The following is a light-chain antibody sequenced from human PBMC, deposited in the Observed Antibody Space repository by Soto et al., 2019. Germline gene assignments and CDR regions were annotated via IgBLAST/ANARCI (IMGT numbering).Light chain of an antibody. CDR3: QQYGSSPWT. CDR2: GAS. CDR1: QSISNN. J-gene: IGKJ1*01. V-gene: IGKV3-20*01. Sequence: EVVMTQSPATLSVSPGERATLSCRASQSISNNLAWYQQKPGQAPRLLIYGASYRAAGIPDRFSGSGSGTDFTLTISRLEPEDFALYYCQQYGSSPWTFGQGTKVDIK.